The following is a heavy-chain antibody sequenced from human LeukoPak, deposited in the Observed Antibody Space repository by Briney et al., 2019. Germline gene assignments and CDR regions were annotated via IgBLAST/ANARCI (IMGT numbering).Heavy chain of an antibody. Sequence: SETLSLTCTVSGGSISSYYWSWIGQPPGKGLECIGYIYYSGSTNYNPSLKSRVTISVDTSKNQFSLKLSSVTAADTAVYYCARKRFGANWFDPWGQGTLVTVSS. CDR2: IYYSGST. D-gene: IGHD3-10*01. CDR3: ARKRFGANWFDP. CDR1: GGSISSYY. J-gene: IGHJ5*02. V-gene: IGHV4-59*01.